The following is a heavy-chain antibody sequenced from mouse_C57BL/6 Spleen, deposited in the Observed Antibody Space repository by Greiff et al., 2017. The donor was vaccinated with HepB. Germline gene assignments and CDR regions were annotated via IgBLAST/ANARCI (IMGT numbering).Heavy chain of an antibody. CDR2: INPNYGTT. D-gene: IGHD1-1*01. V-gene: IGHV1-39*01. CDR3: ARSEITTVVDYFDY. J-gene: IGHJ2*01. Sequence: VQLKESGPELVKPGASVKISCKASGYSFTDYNMNWVKQSNGKSLEWIGVINPNYGTTSYNQKFKGKATLTVDQSSSTAYMQLNSLTSEDSAVYYCARSEITTVVDYFDYWGQGTTLTVSS. CDR1: GYSFTDYN.